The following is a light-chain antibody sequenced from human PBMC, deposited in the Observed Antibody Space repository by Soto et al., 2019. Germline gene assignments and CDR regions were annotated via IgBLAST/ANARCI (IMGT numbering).Light chain of an antibody. CDR3: QQYGTSPPIT. Sequence: EIVLTQSPGTLSLSPGERATLFCRASQSVSSSYLAWYQQKPGQAPRLLIYGASSRATGIPDRFSGSGSGTDFTLTITRLEPEDFAVYYCQQYGTSPPITFGQGTRLEI. J-gene: IGKJ5*01. CDR1: QSVSSSY. CDR2: GAS. V-gene: IGKV3-20*01.